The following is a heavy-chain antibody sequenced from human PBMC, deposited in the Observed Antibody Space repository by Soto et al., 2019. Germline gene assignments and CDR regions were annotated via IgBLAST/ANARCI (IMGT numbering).Heavy chain of an antibody. V-gene: IGHV1-46*01. J-gene: IGHJ5*02. CDR1: GYTFTSYY. D-gene: IGHD3-9*01. Sequence: GASVKVSCKASGYTFTSYYMHWVRQAPGQGLEWMGIINPSGGSTSYAQKFQGRVTMTRDTSTSTVYMELSSLRSEDTAVYYCAKSGLANWFDPWGQGTLVTVSS. CDR3: AKSGLANWFDP. CDR2: INPSGGST.